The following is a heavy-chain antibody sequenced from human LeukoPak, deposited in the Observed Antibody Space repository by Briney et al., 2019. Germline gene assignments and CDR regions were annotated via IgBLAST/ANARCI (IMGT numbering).Heavy chain of an antibody. V-gene: IGHV1-2*02. D-gene: IGHD2-8*01. Sequence: GASVTVSFKASGYTFTDYHMHWVRQAPGQGKGWMGWINPNSRHTNYAQKFHGTVTMTRDTTLSTAYMELSRLRSDDTAVFYCATLMAHLDYWGQGTLVTVSS. CDR3: ATLMAHLDY. CDR2: INPNSRHT. J-gene: IGHJ4*02. CDR1: GYTFTDYH.